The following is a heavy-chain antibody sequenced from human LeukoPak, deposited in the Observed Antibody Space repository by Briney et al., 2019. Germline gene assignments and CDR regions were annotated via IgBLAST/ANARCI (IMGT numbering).Heavy chain of an antibody. CDR3: ARGHSGSYRRTDVFDI. V-gene: IGHV3-21*01. J-gene: IGHJ3*02. CDR1: GFAFIIYS. CDR2: TSRGSDYI. D-gene: IGHD1-26*01. Sequence: GGSLRLSCAASGFAFIIYSINCVRRAPGKGLEWVSSTSRGSDYIYYADSMKVRFSTSRDNAKNSLYLHMDILRLEDRAVYYCARGHSGSYRRTDVFDIWGQGTMVTVSS.